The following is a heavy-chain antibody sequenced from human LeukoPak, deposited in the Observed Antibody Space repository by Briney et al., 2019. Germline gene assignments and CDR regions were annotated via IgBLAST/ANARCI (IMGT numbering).Heavy chain of an antibody. D-gene: IGHD2-15*01. CDR3: ARDGYCSGGSCYSGAFDY. Sequence: GGSLRLSCVASGFTFSRNGMHWFRQAPGKGLEWVAAISHDGTNKYYADSVKGRFTISRDNSKNTLYLQMNSLRAEDTAVYYCARDGYCSGGSCYSGAFDYWGQGTPVTVSS. CDR2: ISHDGTNK. J-gene: IGHJ4*02. CDR1: GFTFSRNG. V-gene: IGHV3-30*03.